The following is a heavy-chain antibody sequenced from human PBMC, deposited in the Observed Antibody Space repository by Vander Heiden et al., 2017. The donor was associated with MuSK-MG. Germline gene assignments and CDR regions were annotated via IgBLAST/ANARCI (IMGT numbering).Heavy chain of an antibody. CDR1: GFTFSSYA. V-gene: IGHV3-23*01. CDR2: ISGSGGST. J-gene: IGHJ4*02. Sequence: EVQLLESGGDLVQPGGSLRPSCVASGFTFSSYAISWVRQARGRGLEWVSAISGSGGSTYYAASGKGRFTISRDNSKNTLFLQMNSLRADDTAVYYCAKDEDGSYSGGHYFDYWGQGTLVTVSA. D-gene: IGHD1-26*01. CDR3: AKDEDGSYSGGHYFDY.